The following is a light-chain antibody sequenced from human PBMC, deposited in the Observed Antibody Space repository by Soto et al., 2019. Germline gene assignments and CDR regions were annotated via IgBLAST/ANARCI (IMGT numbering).Light chain of an antibody. CDR1: QSVLYSSNNKNY. V-gene: IGKV4-1*01. J-gene: IGKJ2*01. CDR3: QQYYSAPHT. CDR2: WAS. Sequence: EIVMTQSPDSLAVSLGERATINCKSSQSVLYSSNNKNYLAWYQQKPGQPPKLLIYWASTRESGVPDRFSGSGSGTDFTLTISSLQAEDVAVYYCQQYYSAPHTFGRGTKLEIK.